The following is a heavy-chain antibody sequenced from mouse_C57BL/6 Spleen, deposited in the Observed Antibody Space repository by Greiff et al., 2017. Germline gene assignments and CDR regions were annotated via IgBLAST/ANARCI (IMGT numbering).Heavy chain of an antibody. V-gene: IGHV5-6*01. J-gene: IGHJ1*03. CDR1: GFTFSSYG. Sequence: EVKLVESGGDLVKPGGSLKLSCAASGFTFSSYGMSWVRQTPDKRLEWVATISSGGSYTYYPDSVKGRFTISRDNAKNTLYLQMSSLKSEDTAMYYCASLNYYCRPGYCDVWGTGTTVTVSS. CDR3: ASLNYYCRPGYCDV. D-gene: IGHD1-1*01. CDR2: ISSGGSYT.